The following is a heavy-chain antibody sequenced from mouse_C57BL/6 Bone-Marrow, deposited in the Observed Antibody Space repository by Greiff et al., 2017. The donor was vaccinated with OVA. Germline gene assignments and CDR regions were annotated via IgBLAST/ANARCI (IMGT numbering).Heavy chain of an antibody. D-gene: IGHD1-1*01. CDR3: TRNPFYYGSSYDY. V-gene: IGHV1-5*01. CDR2: IYPGNSDT. Sequence: VQLQQSGTVLARPGASVKMSCKTSGYTFTSYWMHWVKQRPGQGLEWIGAIYPGNSDTSYNQKFKGKATLTAVTSASTAYMELSSLTNEDSAVYYCTRNPFYYGSSYDYWGQGTTLTVSS. CDR1: GYTFTSYW. J-gene: IGHJ2*01.